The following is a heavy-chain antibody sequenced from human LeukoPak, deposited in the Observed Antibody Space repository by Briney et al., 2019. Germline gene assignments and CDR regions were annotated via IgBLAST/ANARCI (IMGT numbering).Heavy chain of an antibody. Sequence: GALRLSCVTSGFTFRNYGMHWVRQAPGKGLEWVAVIWNDGSNKYYADSVKGRFIISREDSKNTLYLQMNSLRAEDTAVYYCARETEYYDFWSGYYLWGQGTLVTVSS. D-gene: IGHD3-3*01. V-gene: IGHV3-33*01. CDR3: ARETEYYDFWSGYYL. J-gene: IGHJ4*02. CDR2: IWNDGSNK. CDR1: GFTFRNYG.